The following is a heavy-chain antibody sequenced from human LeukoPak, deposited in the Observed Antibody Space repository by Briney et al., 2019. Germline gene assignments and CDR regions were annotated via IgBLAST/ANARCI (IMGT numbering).Heavy chain of an antibody. J-gene: IGHJ4*02. CDR1: GFTFSSYG. Sequence: GGSLRLSCAASGFTFSSYGMNWVRQPPGKGLEWASSISSSSSYIYYADSVKGRFTISRDNAKNSLYLQMNSLRAEDTAVYYCARDSSSWSFDYWGQGTLVTVSS. V-gene: IGHV3-21*01. CDR3: ARDSSSWSFDY. D-gene: IGHD6-13*01. CDR2: ISSSSSYI.